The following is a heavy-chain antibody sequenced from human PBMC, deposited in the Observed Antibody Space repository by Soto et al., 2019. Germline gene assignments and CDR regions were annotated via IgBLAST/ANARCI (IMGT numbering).Heavy chain of an antibody. Sequence: QVQLQQWGAGLLKPSETLSLTCAVYGGSFNGYYWSWIRQPPGKGLEWIGEINHSGSTNYNPSLKSRVTISVDTSKNQFSLKLSSVTAADTAVYYCARDGYDFWSGYISKFDPWGQGTLVTVSS. J-gene: IGHJ5*02. CDR3: ARDGYDFWSGYISKFDP. V-gene: IGHV4-34*01. CDR1: GGSFNGYY. CDR2: INHSGST. D-gene: IGHD3-3*01.